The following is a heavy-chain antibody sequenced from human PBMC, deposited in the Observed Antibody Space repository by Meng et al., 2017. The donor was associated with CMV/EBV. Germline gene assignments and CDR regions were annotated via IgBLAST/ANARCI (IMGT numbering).Heavy chain of an antibody. CDR1: GGSISSSSYY. J-gene: IGHJ3*02. CDR3: ARREGYYDSSGSRDAFDI. Sequence: LSCTVSGGSISSSSYYWGWIRQPPGQGLEWIGSIYYSGSTYYNPSLKSRVTISVDTSKNQFSLKLSSVTAADTAVYYCARREGYYDSSGSRDAFDIWGQGTMVTVSS. V-gene: IGHV4-39*01. CDR2: IYYSGST. D-gene: IGHD3-22*01.